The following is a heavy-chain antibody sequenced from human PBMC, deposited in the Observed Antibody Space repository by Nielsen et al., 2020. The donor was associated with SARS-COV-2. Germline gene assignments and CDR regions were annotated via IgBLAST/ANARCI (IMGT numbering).Heavy chain of an antibody. V-gene: IGHV3-11*05. Sequence: GGSLRLSCAASGFAFSDYYMSWIRQAPGKGLEWVSYISSSSSYTNYADSVKGRFTISRDNAKNSLYLQMNSLRAEDTAVYYCARDLDSQSDCGGDCPPSGDYWGQGTLVTVSS. J-gene: IGHJ4*02. D-gene: IGHD2-21*02. CDR2: ISSSSSYT. CDR3: ARDLDSQSDCGGDCPPSGDY. CDR1: GFAFSDYY.